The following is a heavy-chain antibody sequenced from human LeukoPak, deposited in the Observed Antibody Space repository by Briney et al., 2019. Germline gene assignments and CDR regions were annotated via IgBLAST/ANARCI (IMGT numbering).Heavy chain of an antibody. J-gene: IGHJ3*02. V-gene: IGHV3-23*01. CDR3: AKVSRRTPMDAFDI. CDR2: ISGSGDT. Sequence: GGSLRLSCAASGFIFNNYALSWVRQTPGKGLEWVSAISGSGDTYYADSVKGRFTISRDNSKNTLYLQMNSLRAEDTAVYYCAKVSRRTPMDAFDIWGQGTMVTVSS. D-gene: IGHD2/OR15-2a*01. CDR1: GFIFNNYA.